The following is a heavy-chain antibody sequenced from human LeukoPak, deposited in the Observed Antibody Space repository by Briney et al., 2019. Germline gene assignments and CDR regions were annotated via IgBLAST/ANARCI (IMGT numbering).Heavy chain of an antibody. CDR3: ARDGPIVVVPAAIRTAFNYYYYMDV. D-gene: IGHD2-2*02. V-gene: IGHV1-69*13. CDR1: GGTFSSYA. J-gene: IGHJ6*03. CDR2: IIPIFGTA. Sequence: SVKVSCKASGGTFSSYAISWVRQAPGQGLEWMGGIIPIFGTANYAQKFQGRVTITADESTSTAYMELSSLRSEDTAVYYCARDGPIVVVPAAIRTAFNYYYYMDVWGKGTTVTVSS.